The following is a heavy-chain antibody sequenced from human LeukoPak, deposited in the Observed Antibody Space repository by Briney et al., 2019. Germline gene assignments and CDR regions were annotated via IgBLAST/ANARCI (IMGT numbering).Heavy chain of an antibody. V-gene: IGHV5-10-1*01. D-gene: IGHD6-13*01. CDR1: GYSFTSYW. CDR2: IDPSDSYT. J-gene: IGHJ4*02. CDR3: ARESSSWYDDFHSTIIDY. Sequence: GESLKISCKGSGYSFTSYWISWVRQMPGKGLEWMGRIDPSDSYTNYSPSFQGHVTISADKSISTAYLQWSSLKASDTAMYYCARESSSWYDDFHSTIIDYWGQGTLVTVSS.